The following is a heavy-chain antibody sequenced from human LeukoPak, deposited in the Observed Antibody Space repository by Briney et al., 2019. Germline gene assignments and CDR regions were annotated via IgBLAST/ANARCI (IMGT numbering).Heavy chain of an antibody. CDR2: IKQDGSEK. J-gene: IGHJ4*02. CDR1: GFTFSSYW. CDR3: ARDYYDSSGYYPSNDY. Sequence: GGSLRLSCAASGFTFSSYWMSWVRQAPGKGLEWVANIKQDGSEKYYVDSVKGRFTISRDNAKNSLYLQMNSLRAEDTAVYYCARDYYDSSGYYPSNDYWGQGTLVTVSS. V-gene: IGHV3-7*01. D-gene: IGHD3-22*01.